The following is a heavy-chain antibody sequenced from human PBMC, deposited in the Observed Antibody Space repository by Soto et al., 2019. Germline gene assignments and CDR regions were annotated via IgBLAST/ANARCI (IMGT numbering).Heavy chain of an antibody. CDR2: ISGSGGST. Sequence: VQLLESGGGLVQPGGSLRLSCAASGFTFSSYAMSWVRQAPGKGLEWVSAISGSGGSTYYADSVKGRFTISRDKSKNTLYLQMNRLRAEDTAVYYCAKDLGFFDGSGYWAYYYYGMDVWGQGSTVTVSS. J-gene: IGHJ6*02. CDR3: AKDLGFFDGSGYWAYYYYGMDV. V-gene: IGHV3-23*01. CDR1: GFTFSSYA. D-gene: IGHD3-22*01.